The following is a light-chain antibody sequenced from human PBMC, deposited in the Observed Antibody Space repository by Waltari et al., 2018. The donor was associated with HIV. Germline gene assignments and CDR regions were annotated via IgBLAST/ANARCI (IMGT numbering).Light chain of an antibody. Sequence: DIQMTQSPSTLSASVGDRVTITRRASQSIRSWLAWYQQKPGKAPKLLIYKASSLESGVPSRFSGSEAGTEFTLTISSLQPDDFATYYCQQYNSYWTFGQGTKVEIK. V-gene: IGKV1-5*03. CDR2: KAS. J-gene: IGKJ1*01. CDR1: QSIRSW. CDR3: QQYNSYWT.